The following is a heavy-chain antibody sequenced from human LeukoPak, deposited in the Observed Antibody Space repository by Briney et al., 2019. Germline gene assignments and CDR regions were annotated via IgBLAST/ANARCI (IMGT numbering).Heavy chain of an antibody. D-gene: IGHD5-18*01. CDR3: ARQGYSYASCYYGRAV. V-gene: IGHV1-8*01. CDR2: MNPNSGNT. Sequence: GASVKVSCKASGYTFTSYDINWVRQATGQGLEWMGWMNPNSGNTGYAQKFQGRVTMTRNTSISTAYMELSSLRSEDTAVYYCARQGYSYASCYYGRAVGAQGPTVTVSS. CDR1: GYTFTSYD. J-gene: IGHJ6*02.